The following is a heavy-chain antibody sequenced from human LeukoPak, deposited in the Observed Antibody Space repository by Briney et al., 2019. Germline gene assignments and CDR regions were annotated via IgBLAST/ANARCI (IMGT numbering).Heavy chain of an antibody. D-gene: IGHD6-6*01. V-gene: IGHV4-61*02. J-gene: IGHJ5*02. Sequence: PSQTLSLTCTVSRGSISSGSYYWSWIRQPAGKGLEWIGRIYTCGSTNYNPSLKSRVTISVDTSKNQFSLKLSSVTAADTAVYYCARGPHSSSLRNWFDPWGQGTLVTVSS. CDR1: RGSISSGSYY. CDR3: ARGPHSSSLRNWFDP. CDR2: IYTCGST.